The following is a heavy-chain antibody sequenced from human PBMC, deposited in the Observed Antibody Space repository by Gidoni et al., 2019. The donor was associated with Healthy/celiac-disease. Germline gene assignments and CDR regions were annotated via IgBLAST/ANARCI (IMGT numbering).Heavy chain of an antibody. V-gene: IGHV3-48*01. CDR2: ISSSSSTI. CDR3: ARGEDIVVGGPRYYYCGMDV. Sequence: EVQLVESGGGLVQPGGSLRLSCAASGFTFSSYSMNWVRQAPGKGLEWVSYISSSSSTIYYADSVKGRFTISRDNAKNSLYLQMNSLRAEDTAVYYCARGEDIVVGGPRYYYCGMDVWGQGTTVTVSS. CDR1: GFTFSSYS. D-gene: IGHD2-2*01. J-gene: IGHJ6*02.